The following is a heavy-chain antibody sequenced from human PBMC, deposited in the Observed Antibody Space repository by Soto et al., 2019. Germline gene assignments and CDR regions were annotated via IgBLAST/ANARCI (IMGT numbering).Heavy chain of an antibody. J-gene: IGHJ4*02. CDR1: GPSFSSYH. V-gene: IGHV3-23*01. CDR3: AGPVGGYQVLFGTWYGTRSDY. Sequence: GGSLRLSCAASGPSFSSYHMTWVRQAPGKGLEWVSAISGSGDTTLYAASVRGRLIISRDNSKNKVYLDMSSLRAEDTALYYCAGPVGGYQVLFGTWYGTRSDYWGQGTQVTVSS. CDR2: ISGSGDTT. D-gene: IGHD6-13*01.